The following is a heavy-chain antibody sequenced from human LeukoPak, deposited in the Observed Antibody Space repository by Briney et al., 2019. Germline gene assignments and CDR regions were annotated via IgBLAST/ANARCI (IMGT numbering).Heavy chain of an antibody. CDR1: GFTLSTYS. J-gene: IGHJ4*02. Sequence: GGSLRLSCAASGFTLSTYSLNWVRQAPGKGLEWVSSISSSSLYIYYADSVKGRFTISRDNSKNTLYLQMNSLRAEDTAVYYCAKDGSYSSSLRPYDYWGQGTLVTVSS. D-gene: IGHD6-13*01. CDR3: AKDGSYSSSLRPYDY. V-gene: IGHV3-21*04. CDR2: ISSSSLYI.